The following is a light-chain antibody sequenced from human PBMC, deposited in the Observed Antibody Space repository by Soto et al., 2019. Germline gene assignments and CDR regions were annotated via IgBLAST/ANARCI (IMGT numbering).Light chain of an antibody. CDR3: QQYYKWPPWT. CDR1: QSVSSN. CDR2: GAS. V-gene: IGKV3-15*01. Sequence: EIVMTQSPATLSVSPVERATLSCRASQSVSSNLAWYQQKAGQAPRLLIYGASTRATGIPARFSGSGSGTEFTLTISSLQSEDFAFYYCQQYYKWPPWTFGQGTKVDIK. J-gene: IGKJ1*01.